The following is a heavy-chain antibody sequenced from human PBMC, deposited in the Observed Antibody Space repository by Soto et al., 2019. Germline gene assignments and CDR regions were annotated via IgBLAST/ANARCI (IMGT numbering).Heavy chain of an antibody. CDR3: ARDLYSSSARYFDY. D-gene: IGHD6-6*01. J-gene: IGHJ4*02. CDR2: ISSSSSYI. Sequence: EVQLVESGGGLVKPGGSLRRSCAASGFTFSSYSMNWVRQAPGKGLEWVSSISSSSSYIYYADSVKGRLTISRDNAKNSLDLQMNSLRAEDTAVYYCARDLYSSSARYFDYWGQGTLVTVSS. CDR1: GFTFSSYS. V-gene: IGHV3-21*01.